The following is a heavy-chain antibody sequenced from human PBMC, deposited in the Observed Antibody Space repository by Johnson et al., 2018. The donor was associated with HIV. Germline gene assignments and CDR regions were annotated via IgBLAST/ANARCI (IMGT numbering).Heavy chain of an antibody. CDR2: IRYDGSNK. V-gene: IGHV3-30*02. CDR1: GFTFSSYG. CDR3: AKVSGGGIVRGDI. D-gene: IGHD3-10*01. Sequence: QVQLVESGGGVVQPGGSLRLSCAASGFTFSSYGMHWVRQAPGKGLEWVAFIRYDGSNKYYADSVKGRFTISRDNAKNSLYLQMNSLRAEDTAVYYCAKVSGGGIVRGDIWGQGTMVTVSS. J-gene: IGHJ3*02.